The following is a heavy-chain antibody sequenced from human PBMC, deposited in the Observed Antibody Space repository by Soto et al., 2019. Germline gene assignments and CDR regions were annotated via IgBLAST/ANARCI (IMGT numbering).Heavy chain of an antibody. V-gene: IGHV1-2*02. D-gene: IGHD6-13*01. CDR2: INPNSGGT. CDR1: GYTFTGYY. CDR3: AAPSRYSSSWYFY. Sequence: RASVKVSCKASGYTFTGYYMHWVRQAPGQGLEWMGWINPNSGGTNYAQKFQGRVTMTRDTSISTAYMELSRLRSDDTAVYYCAAPSRYSSSWYFYWGQGTLVTVSS. J-gene: IGHJ4*02.